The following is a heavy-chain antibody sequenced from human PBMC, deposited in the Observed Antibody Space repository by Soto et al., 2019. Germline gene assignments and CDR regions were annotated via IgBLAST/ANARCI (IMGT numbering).Heavy chain of an antibody. CDR1: GGSFSGYY. CDR3: ARARITFGGVIAGAFDP. Sequence: QVQLQQWGAGLLKPSETLSLTCAVYGGSFSGYYWSWIRQPPGKGLEWIGEINHSGSTNYNPSLKSRVTISVATSKNQFSLKLSSVTAADTAVYYCARARITFGGVIAGAFDPWGQGTLVTVSS. V-gene: IGHV4-34*01. CDR2: INHSGST. D-gene: IGHD3-16*02. J-gene: IGHJ5*02.